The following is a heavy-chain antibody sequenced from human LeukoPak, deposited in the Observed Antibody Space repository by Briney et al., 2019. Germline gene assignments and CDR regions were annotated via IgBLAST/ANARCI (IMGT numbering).Heavy chain of an antibody. Sequence: GGRGLCGRASGWACSCYRMNGVCQDPGKGLEWVSSISSSSSYIYYADSVKGRFTISRDNAKNSLYLQMNSLRAEDTAVYYCARRGGTNSRYDILTGYYRYYFDYWGQGTLVTVSS. CDR2: ISSSSSYI. CDR3: ARRGGTNSRYDILTGYYRYYFDY. CDR1: GWACSCYR. V-gene: IGHV3-21*01. D-gene: IGHD3-9*01. J-gene: IGHJ4*02.